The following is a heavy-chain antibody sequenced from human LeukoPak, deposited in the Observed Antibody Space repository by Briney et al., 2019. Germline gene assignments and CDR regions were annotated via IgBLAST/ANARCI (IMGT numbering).Heavy chain of an antibody. J-gene: IGHJ4*02. CDR3: ARSYGSGSYGYGLDY. Sequence: SETLSLTCAVYGGSFSGYYWGWIRQPPGKGLEWIGEINHSGSTNYNPSLKSRVTISVDTSKNQFSLKLSSVTAADTAVYYCARSYGSGSYGYGLDYWGQGTLVTVSS. V-gene: IGHV4-34*01. D-gene: IGHD3-10*01. CDR2: INHSGST. CDR1: GGSFSGYY.